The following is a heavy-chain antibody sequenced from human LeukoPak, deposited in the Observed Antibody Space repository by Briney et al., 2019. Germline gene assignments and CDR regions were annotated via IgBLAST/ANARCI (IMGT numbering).Heavy chain of an antibody. CDR2: IYYSGST. J-gene: IGHJ5*02. V-gene: IGHV4-59*01. CDR1: GCSHSRYY. Sequence: SETLSLTCTGTGCSHSRYYWSWIRQPRARGLEGIGYIYYSGSTNYNPALKSRVTISVDTSQNQFSLQLSSVTAADTAVYYCAAGYGSRWYGANWFAPWGQGTLGTVSP. D-gene: IGHD6-13*01. CDR3: AAGYGSRWYGANWFAP.